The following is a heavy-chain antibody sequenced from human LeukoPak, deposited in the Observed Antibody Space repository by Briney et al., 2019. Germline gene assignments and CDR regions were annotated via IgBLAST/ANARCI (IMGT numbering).Heavy chain of an antibody. CDR3: ARGPGSSGGAYVGDY. Sequence: QTGGSLRLSCAASRFTFSNHWMHWVRQVPGEGLVWVSRSDGGGSSTSYADAVKGRFSISRDNAKSTLYLQMNSLRADDTAVYYCARGPGSSGGAYVGDYWGHGTLVTVSS. V-gene: IGHV3-74*01. D-gene: IGHD3-22*01. J-gene: IGHJ4*01. CDR1: RFTFSNHW. CDR2: SDGGGSST.